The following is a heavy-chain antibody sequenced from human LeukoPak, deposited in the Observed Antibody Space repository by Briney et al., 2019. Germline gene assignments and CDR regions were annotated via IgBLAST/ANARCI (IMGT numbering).Heavy chain of an antibody. D-gene: IGHD1-26*01. J-gene: IGHJ4*02. CDR2: INPRDSDT. Sequence: GESLKISCQASGYDFPLYWIAWVRQMPGKGLEWMGIINPRDSDTRYSPSFQGHVTISADKSTTTAYLQWSSLRAEDTAVYYCAKLGVVRVLLYYFDYWGQGTLVTVSS. CDR3: AKLGVVRVLLYYFDY. V-gene: IGHV5-51*01. CDR1: GYDFPLYW.